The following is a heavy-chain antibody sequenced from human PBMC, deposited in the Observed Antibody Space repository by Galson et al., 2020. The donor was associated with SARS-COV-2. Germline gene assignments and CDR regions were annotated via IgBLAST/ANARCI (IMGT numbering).Heavy chain of an antibody. D-gene: IGHD2-2*01. Sequence: ASVKVSCKASGYTFTSYAMNWVRQAPGQGLEWMGWINTNTGNPTYAQGFTGRIVFSLDTSVSTAYLQISSLKAEDTAMYYCASCTSARCSWSYYGAMDVWGQGTTVTVSS. J-gene: IGHJ6*02. CDR2: INTNTGNP. V-gene: IGHV7-4-1*02. CDR1: GYTFTSYA. CDR3: ASCTSARCSWSYYGAMDV.